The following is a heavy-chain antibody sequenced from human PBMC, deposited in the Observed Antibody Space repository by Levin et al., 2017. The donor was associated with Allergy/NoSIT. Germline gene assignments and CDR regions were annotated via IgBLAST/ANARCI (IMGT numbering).Heavy chain of an antibody. CDR2: ISESGGTT. CDR1: GFTFSTYA. D-gene: IGHD6-19*01. CDR3: AVRALASTLELYFDY. J-gene: IGHJ4*02. V-gene: IGHV3-23*01. Sequence: GSLRLSCAASGFTFSTYAMSWVRQAPGKGLEWVSTISESGGTTYYADSVKGRFTISRDNSRNTLYLQMSSLRAEDTAVYYCAVRALASTLELYFDYWGRGTLVTVSS.